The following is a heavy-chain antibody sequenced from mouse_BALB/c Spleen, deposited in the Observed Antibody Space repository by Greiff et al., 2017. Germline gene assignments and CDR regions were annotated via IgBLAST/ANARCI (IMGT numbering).Heavy chain of an antibody. D-gene: IGHD1-1*01. CDR3: ARSYYGSSYWYFDV. V-gene: IGHV7-3*02. J-gene: IGHJ1*01. CDR2: IRNKANGYTT. CDR1: GFTFTDYY. Sequence: DVKLVESGGGLVQPGGSLRLSCATSGFTFTDYYMSWVRQPPGKALEWLGFIRNKANGYTTEYSASVKGRFTISRDNSQSILYLQMNTLRAEDSATYYCARSYYGSSYWYFDVWGAGTTVTVSS.